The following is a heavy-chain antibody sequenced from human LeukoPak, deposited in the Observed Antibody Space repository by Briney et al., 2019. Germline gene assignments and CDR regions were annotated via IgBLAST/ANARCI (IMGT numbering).Heavy chain of an antibody. V-gene: IGHV3-23*01. J-gene: IGHJ4*02. CDR2: INGTVTT. D-gene: IGHD3-10*01. Sequence: GGSLRLSCASSGFLLSSYGMTWVRQAPGKGLEWVSSINGTVTTWYADSVMGRFTISRDNSTNTLYLQIITLRPQDTAVCYCAKTRGPGAVHPDDWGQGTLVTVSS. CDR1: GFLLSSYG. CDR3: AKTRGPGAVHPDD.